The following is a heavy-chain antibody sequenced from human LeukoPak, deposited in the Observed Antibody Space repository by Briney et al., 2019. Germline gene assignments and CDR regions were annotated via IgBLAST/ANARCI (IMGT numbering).Heavy chain of an antibody. CDR3: ARDIDGSGTYKAWFDP. CDR1: GYAFTAYY. D-gene: IGHD3-10*01. Sequence: GASVKVSCKASGYAFTAYYIHWVRQAPGQGLEWMGWINPKSGGTNYAQKFRGRVTMTRDTSISTAYMELSRLTSDDTAVYYCARDIDGSGTYKAWFDPWGQGTLVTVSS. CDR2: INPKSGGT. J-gene: IGHJ5*02. V-gene: IGHV1-2*02.